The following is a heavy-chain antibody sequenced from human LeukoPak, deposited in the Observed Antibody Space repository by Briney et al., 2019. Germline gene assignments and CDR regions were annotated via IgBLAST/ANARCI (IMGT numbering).Heavy chain of an antibody. Sequence: PSETLSLTCTVSGGSLSSYYWSWVRQPPGKGLEWIGYIYYSGSTNYNPSLKSRGTISVDTSKNQFSLKLISVTAADTAVYYCARFGTGDTAMPNCYFDLWGRGTLVTVSS. J-gene: IGHJ2*01. CDR3: ARFGTGDTAMPNCYFDL. CDR2: IYYSGST. CDR1: GGSLSSYY. V-gene: IGHV4-59*01. D-gene: IGHD5-18*01.